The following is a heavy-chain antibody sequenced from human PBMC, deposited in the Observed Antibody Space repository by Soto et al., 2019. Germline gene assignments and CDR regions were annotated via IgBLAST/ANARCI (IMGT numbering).Heavy chain of an antibody. V-gene: IGHV3-30-3*01. Sequence: LGGSLRLSCAASGFTFSSYAMHWVRQAPGKGLEWVAVISYDGSNKYYADSVKGRFTISRDNSKNTLYLQMNSLRAEDTAVYYCARGTVSSSWYVAGTFDYWGQGTLVTVSS. CDR1: GFTFSSYA. CDR3: ARGTVSSSWYVAGTFDY. J-gene: IGHJ4*02. D-gene: IGHD6-13*01. CDR2: ISYDGSNK.